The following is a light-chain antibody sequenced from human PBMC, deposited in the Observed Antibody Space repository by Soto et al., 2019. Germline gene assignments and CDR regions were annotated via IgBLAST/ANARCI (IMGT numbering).Light chain of an antibody. Sequence: DIHMTQSPSSLSASVGDTVTITCRASQNIDMYLNWYQQKPGKAPRVLISGASNFQSGVPSRFSGSGSGTDFTLTISSLQSEDFASYFCQHTFNSPPWTFGQGTKVEVK. CDR2: GAS. V-gene: IGKV1-39*01. CDR3: QHTFNSPPWT. CDR1: QNIDMY. J-gene: IGKJ1*01.